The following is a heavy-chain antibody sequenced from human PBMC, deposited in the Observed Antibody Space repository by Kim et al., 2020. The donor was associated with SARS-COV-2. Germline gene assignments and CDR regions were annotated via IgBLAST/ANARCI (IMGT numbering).Heavy chain of an antibody. CDR2: LSGSGGST. CDR1: GFTFSSYA. Sequence: GGSLRLSCAASGFTFSSYAMSWVRQAPGKGLEWVSALSGSGGSTYYADSVKGRFTISRDNSKNTLYLQMNSLRAEDTAVYYCAKDRPTRYFDWLPNDYWGQGTLVTVSS. J-gene: IGHJ4*02. V-gene: IGHV3-23*01. D-gene: IGHD3-9*01. CDR3: AKDRPTRYFDWLPNDY.